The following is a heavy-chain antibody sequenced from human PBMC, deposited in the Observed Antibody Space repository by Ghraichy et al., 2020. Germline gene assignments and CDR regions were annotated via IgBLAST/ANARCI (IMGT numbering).Heavy chain of an antibody. D-gene: IGHD6-6*01. CDR2: MNWNGDTI. V-gene: IGHV3-9*01. CDR1: GFTFDDYG. J-gene: IGHJ4*02. CDR3: ARSGQYSIKGSFDF. Sequence: GGSLRLSCAVSGFTFDDYGMHWVRHAPGKVLEWVSGMNWNGDTIDYADSVEGRFTLSRDNAKNSLYLQMESLRTEDTALYYCARSGQYSIKGSFDFWGQGILVTVSS.